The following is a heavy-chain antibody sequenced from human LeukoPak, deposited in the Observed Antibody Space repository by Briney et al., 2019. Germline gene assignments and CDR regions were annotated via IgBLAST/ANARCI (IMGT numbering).Heavy chain of an antibody. CDR1: GFTFSSYA. CDR3: ARDWEYSGTYTKGGPAFDI. V-gene: IGHV3-64*01. CDR2: ISSNGGST. Sequence: GGSLRLSCAASGFTFSSYAMHWVRQAPGKGLEYVSAISSNGGSTYYANSVKGRFTISRDNSKDTLYLQMGSLRAEDMAVYYCARDWEYSGTYTKGGPAFDIWGQGTMVTVSS. J-gene: IGHJ3*02. D-gene: IGHD1-26*01.